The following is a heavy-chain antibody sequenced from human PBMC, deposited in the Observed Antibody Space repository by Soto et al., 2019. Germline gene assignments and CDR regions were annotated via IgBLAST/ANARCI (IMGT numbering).Heavy chain of an antibody. CDR1: GGSITSYH. CDR2: TTYTGNT. Sequence: SETLSLTCVVSGGSITSYHWSWIRQFPGKGLDWIAYTTYTGNTNYNPSLKSRVTISMXTXXNXXXLXLXXXTXVXTAVYCCARDMHAGFTHYFDPWGRETLVT. V-gene: IGHV4-59*01. J-gene: IGHJ5*02. D-gene: IGHD1-26*01. CDR3: ARDMHAGFTHYFDP.